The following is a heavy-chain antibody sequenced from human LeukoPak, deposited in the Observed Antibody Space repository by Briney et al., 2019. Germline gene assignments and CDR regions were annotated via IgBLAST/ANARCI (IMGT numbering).Heavy chain of an antibody. D-gene: IGHD6-13*01. J-gene: IGHJ4*02. V-gene: IGHV1-2*02. CDR2: INPNSGGT. CDR1: GYTFTGYY. CDR3: ARFPVYSSSWSETFDY. Sequence: ASVKVSCKASGYTFTGYYMHWVRQAPGQGLEWMGWINPNSGGTNYAQKFQGRVTMTRDTSISTAYMELSRLRSDDTAVYYCARFPVYSSSWSETFDYWGQGTLVTVSS.